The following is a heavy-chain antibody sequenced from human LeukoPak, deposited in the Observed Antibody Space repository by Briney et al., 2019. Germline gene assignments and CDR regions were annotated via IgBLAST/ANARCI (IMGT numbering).Heavy chain of an antibody. D-gene: IGHD2-15*01. V-gene: IGHV1-2*02. CDR1: GYTFTGYF. CDR2: INPNSGGT. CDR3: AGGFCSGGYCYSFDY. J-gene: IGHJ4*02. Sequence: GASVKVSCKASGYTFTGYFMHWVRQAPGQGLEWMGWINPNSGGTNYAQKFQGRVTMTRDTSISTAYLELSGLRSDDTAVYYCAGGFCSGGYCYSFDYWGQGTLVTVSS.